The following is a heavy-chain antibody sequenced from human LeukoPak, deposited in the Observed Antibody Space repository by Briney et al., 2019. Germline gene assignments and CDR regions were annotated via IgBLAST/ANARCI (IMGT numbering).Heavy chain of an antibody. Sequence: GGSLRLSCAPSGFTFDDYAMHWVRQAPGKGLEWVSGITWNSGNIVYADSVKGRFTISRDNAKNSLYLQMDSLRAEDTALYYCAKDTPGMGFDYWGQGTPVTVSS. CDR1: GFTFDDYA. V-gene: IGHV3-9*01. CDR3: AKDTPGMGFDY. J-gene: IGHJ4*02. CDR2: ITWNSGNI. D-gene: IGHD6-13*01.